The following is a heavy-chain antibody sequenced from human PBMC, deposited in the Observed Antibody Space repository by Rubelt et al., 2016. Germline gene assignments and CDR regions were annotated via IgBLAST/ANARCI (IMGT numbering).Heavy chain of an antibody. CDR3: VAEWAAGDRGEY. V-gene: IGHV4-34*01. D-gene: IGHD3-16*01. CDR1: GGSFSGYY. CDR2: INHSGST. J-gene: IGHJ4*02. Sequence: QLQLQESGPGLVKPSETLSLTCAVYGGSFSGYYWSWIRQPPGKGLEWIGEINHSGSTNYNPSLKRRVTISVDTSKNRWSLKRSSGTAGDTGGYYGVAEWAAGDRGEYWGQGTLVTVSS.